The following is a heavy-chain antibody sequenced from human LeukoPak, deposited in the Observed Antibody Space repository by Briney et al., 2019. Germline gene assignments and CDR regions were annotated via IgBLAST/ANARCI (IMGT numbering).Heavy chain of an antibody. CDR1: GGSFSGYY. Sequence: SETLSLTCAVYGGSFSGYYWSWIRQPPGKGLEWIGEINHSGSTNYNPPLKSRVTISVDTSKNQFSLKLSSVTAADTAVYYCASRYCSSTSCYRKRAFDYWGQGTLVTVSS. J-gene: IGHJ4*02. CDR3: ASRYCSSTSCYRKRAFDY. CDR2: INHSGST. D-gene: IGHD2-2*01. V-gene: IGHV4-34*01.